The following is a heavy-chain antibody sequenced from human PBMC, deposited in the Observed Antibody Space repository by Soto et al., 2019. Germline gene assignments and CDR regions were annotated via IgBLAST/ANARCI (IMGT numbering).Heavy chain of an antibody. CDR1: GGSISSGGYY. D-gene: IGHD6-6*01. CDR3: ARFGSAPSSSSLSYYFDY. CDR2: IYYSGST. V-gene: IGHV4-31*11. J-gene: IGHJ4*02. Sequence: SETLSLTCAVSGGSISSGGYYWSWIRQHPVKGLEWIGYIYYSGSTYYNPSLKSRVTISVDTSKNQFSLKLSSVTAADTAVYYCARFGSAPSSSSLSYYFDYWGQGTLVTVSS.